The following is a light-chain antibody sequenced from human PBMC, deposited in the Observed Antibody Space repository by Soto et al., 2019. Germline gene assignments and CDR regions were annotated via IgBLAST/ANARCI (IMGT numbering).Light chain of an antibody. CDR3: SSYTSSSTLV. V-gene: IGLV2-14*01. CDR1: SSDVGGYNF. CDR2: DVT. J-gene: IGLJ1*01. Sequence: QSALTQPASVSGSPGQSITISCTGTSSDVGGYNFVAWYQQHPGKAPKIMIYDVTNRPSGVSNRFSGSKSGNTASLTISGLQAEDEADYYRSSYTSSSTLVFGTGTKVTVL.